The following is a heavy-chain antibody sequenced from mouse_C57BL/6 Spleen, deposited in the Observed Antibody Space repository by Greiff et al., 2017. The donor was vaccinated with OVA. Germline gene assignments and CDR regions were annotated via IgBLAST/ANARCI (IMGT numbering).Heavy chain of an antibody. D-gene: IGHD2-1*01. V-gene: IGHV1-64*01. CDR2: INHNSGST. CDR1: GYTFTSYW. Sequence: QVQLVESGAGLVQPGASVSLSCEASGYTFTSYWMHWVKQRPGQGLEWIGIINHNSGSTNSNEKFKSKATLTVDKSSSTAYMQLSSLTSEDSAVYYCARRLVTDYFDYWGQGTTLTVSS. CDR3: ARRLVTDYFDY. J-gene: IGHJ2*01.